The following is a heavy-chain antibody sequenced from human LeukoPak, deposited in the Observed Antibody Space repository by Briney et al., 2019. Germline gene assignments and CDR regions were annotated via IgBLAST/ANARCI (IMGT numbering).Heavy chain of an antibody. Sequence: SQTLSLTCAISGDSVSSNSSAWNWVRQSPSRGLEWLGRTYYRCKWYNDYAVSVKSRITINSDTSKNQFSLQLNSVTPEDTAVYYCARARYYYDSSGYYPSGGMDVWGQGTTVTVSS. J-gene: IGHJ6*02. CDR1: GDSVSSNSSA. D-gene: IGHD3-22*01. CDR3: ARARYYYDSSGYYPSGGMDV. V-gene: IGHV6-1*01. CDR2: TYYRCKWYN.